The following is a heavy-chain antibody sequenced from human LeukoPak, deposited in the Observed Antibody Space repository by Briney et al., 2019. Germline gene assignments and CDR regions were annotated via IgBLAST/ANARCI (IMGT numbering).Heavy chain of an antibody. CDR1: GFSVNDNH. D-gene: IGHD1/OR15-1a*01. V-gene: IGHV3-53*01. CDR3: GRDPLSGEQRGWDDGFDV. CDR2: IHTDGAP. J-gene: IGHJ3*01. Sequence: GGSLRLSCVISGFSVNDNHINWVRQAPGKVMEWVSVIHTDGAPYYGDSVKGRFTISRDSSKNTIYLQMTSVKTVDTGMYYCGRDPLSGEQRGWDDGFDVRGQGTMVTVSS.